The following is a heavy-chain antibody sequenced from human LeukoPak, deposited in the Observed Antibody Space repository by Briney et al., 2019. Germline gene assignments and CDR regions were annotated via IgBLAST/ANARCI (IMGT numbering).Heavy chain of an antibody. V-gene: IGHV1-8*02. CDR3: ARDPTPVLRFLEWFGPGAYYFDY. CDR2: MNPNSGNT. D-gene: IGHD3-3*01. CDR1: GYNFNSYD. J-gene: IGHJ4*02. Sequence: ASVTVSCKASGYNFNSYDINWVRQAPGQGPEWMGWMNPNSGNTGYAQKFQGRVTMTTDTSTSTAYMELRSLRSDDTAVYYCARDPTPVLRFLEWFGPGAYYFDYWGQGTLVTVSS.